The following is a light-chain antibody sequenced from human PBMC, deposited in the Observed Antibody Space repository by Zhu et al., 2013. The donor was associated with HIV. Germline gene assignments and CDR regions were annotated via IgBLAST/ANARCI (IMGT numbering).Light chain of an antibody. V-gene: IGKV3-15*01. CDR2: GAS. CDR1: QSVSIN. Sequence: EIVMTQSPATLSAFTGEAVTLSCRASQSVSINLAWYQQRPGQAPRLLIYGASKRATGTPDRFSGSGSGTDFNLAISSLQSEDFATYYCQHYNSYSRRTFGQGTKLEIK. CDR3: QHYNSYSRRT. J-gene: IGKJ2*01.